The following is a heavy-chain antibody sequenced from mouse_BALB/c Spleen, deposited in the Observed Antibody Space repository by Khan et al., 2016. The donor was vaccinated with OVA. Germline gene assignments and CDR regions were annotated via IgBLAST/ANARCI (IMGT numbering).Heavy chain of an antibody. CDR3: AKLLWSHYYAMDY. Sequence: QVQLKQSGPGLVAPSQSLSITCTVSGFSLTDYGVGWIRQPPGKGLEWLGVIWGVGTTYYNSALKSRLSISKDKSNSQVFLIMNSLQTDDTAMYYCAKLLWSHYYAMDYWGQGTSVTVSS. V-gene: IGHV2-6-5*01. CDR2: IWGVGTT. D-gene: IGHD1-1*02. J-gene: IGHJ4*01. CDR1: GFSLTDYG.